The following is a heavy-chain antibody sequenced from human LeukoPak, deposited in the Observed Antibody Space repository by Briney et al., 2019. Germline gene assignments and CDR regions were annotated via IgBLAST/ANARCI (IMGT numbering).Heavy chain of an antibody. CDR2: ILYDGSNK. Sequence: GGSLRLSCAASGFTFSSYGMHWVRQAPGKGLEWVAFILYDGSNKSYADSVKGRFTISRDNSKNTLYLQMNSLRAEDTAIYYCAKSPDFGWGQGTLVTVSS. CDR3: AKSPDFG. CDR1: GFTFSSYG. V-gene: IGHV3-30*02. D-gene: IGHD3-3*01. J-gene: IGHJ4*02.